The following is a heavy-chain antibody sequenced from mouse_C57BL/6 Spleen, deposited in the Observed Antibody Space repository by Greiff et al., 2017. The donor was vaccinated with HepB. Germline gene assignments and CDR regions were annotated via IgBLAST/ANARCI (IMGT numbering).Heavy chain of an antibody. CDR1: GYTFTSYW. Sequence: QVQLQQPGAELVKPGASVKLSCKASGYTFTSYWMQWVKQRPGQGLEWIGEIDPSDSYTNYNQKFKGKATLTVDTSPSTAYMQLSSLTSEDSAVYYCAREDTTVVAFDYWGQGTTLTVSS. J-gene: IGHJ2*01. D-gene: IGHD1-1*01. V-gene: IGHV1-50*01. CDR2: IDPSDSYT. CDR3: AREDTTVVAFDY.